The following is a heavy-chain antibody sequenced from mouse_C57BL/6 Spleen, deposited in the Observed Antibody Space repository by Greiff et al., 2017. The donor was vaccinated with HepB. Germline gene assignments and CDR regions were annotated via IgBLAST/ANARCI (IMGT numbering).Heavy chain of an antibody. D-gene: IGHD4-1*01. CDR1: GYTFTSYG. J-gene: IGHJ1*03. Sequence: VQLQQSGAELARPGASVKLSCKASGYTFTSYGISWVKQRTGQGLEWIGEIYPRSGNTYYNEKFKGKATLTADKSSSTAFMELRSLTSEDSAVYFCARWDWDSWYFDVWGTGTTVTVSS. CDR3: ARWDWDSWYFDV. CDR2: IYPRSGNT. V-gene: IGHV1-81*01.